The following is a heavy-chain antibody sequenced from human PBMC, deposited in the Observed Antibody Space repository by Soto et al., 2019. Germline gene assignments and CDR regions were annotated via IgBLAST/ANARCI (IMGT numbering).Heavy chain of an antibody. CDR3: AKDSELELLYYYYYMDV. J-gene: IGHJ6*03. V-gene: IGHV3-23*01. CDR2: ISGSGGST. D-gene: IGHD1-7*01. Sequence: VQLLESGGGLVQPGGSLRLSCAASGFTFSSYAMSWVRQAPGKGLEWVSAISGSGGSTYYADSVKGRFTISRDNSKNTLYLQMNSLRAEDTAVYYCAKDSELELLYYYYYMDVWGKGTTVTVSS. CDR1: GFTFSSYA.